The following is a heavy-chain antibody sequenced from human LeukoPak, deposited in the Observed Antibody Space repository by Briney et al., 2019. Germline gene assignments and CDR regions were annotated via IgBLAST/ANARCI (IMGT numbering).Heavy chain of an antibody. V-gene: IGHV4-30-2*01. D-gene: IGHD2-2*01. CDR2: IYHSGST. Sequence: SQTLSLTCTVSGGSISSGGYYWSWIRQPPGKGLEWIGYIYHSGSTYYNPSLKSRVTISVDTSKNQFSLKLSSVTAADTAVYYCARGYCSSTSCYGDAFDIWGQGTMVTVSS. J-gene: IGHJ3*02. CDR1: GGSISSGGYY. CDR3: ARGYCSSTSCYGDAFDI.